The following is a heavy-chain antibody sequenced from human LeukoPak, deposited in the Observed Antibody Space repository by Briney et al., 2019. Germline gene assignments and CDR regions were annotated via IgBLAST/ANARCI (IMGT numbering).Heavy chain of an antibody. Sequence: PSETLSLTCTVSGGSISSSSYYWGWIRQPPGKELEWIGSSYYSGSTYYNPSLKSRVTISVDTSKNQFSLKLSSVTAADTAVYYCARLVVVAATEYFQHWGQGTLVTVSS. D-gene: IGHD2-15*01. CDR3: ARLVVVAATEYFQH. V-gene: IGHV4-39*01. CDR2: SYYSGST. J-gene: IGHJ1*01. CDR1: GGSISSSSYY.